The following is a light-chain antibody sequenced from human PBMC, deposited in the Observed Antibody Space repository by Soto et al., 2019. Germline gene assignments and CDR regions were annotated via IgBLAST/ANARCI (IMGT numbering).Light chain of an antibody. CDR1: QSISSY. CDR2: AAS. V-gene: IGKV1-39*01. Sequence: DIQMTQSPSSLSASVGDRVTITWRASQSISSYLKWYQQKPGKAPKLLIYAASSLQSGAPSKFSGSGSGTDFTLTISSLHPEDVAAYYCQQSYSTAPLTFGGGTKVEIK. CDR3: QQSYSTAPLT. J-gene: IGKJ4*01.